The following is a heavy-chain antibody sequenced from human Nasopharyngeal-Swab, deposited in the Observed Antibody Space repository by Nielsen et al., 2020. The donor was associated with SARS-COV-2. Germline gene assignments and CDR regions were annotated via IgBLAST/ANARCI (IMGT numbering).Heavy chain of an antibody. D-gene: IGHD3-3*02. Sequence: ASVKVSCKASGYTFTSYDINWVRQATGQGLEWMGWMNPNSGNTGYAQKFQGRVTMTRNTSISTAYMELSSLRSEDTAVYYCARGISLYYYYHYMDVWGKGTTVTVSS. V-gene: IGHV1-8*01. CDR3: ARGISLYYYYHYMDV. J-gene: IGHJ6*03. CDR1: GYTFTSYD. CDR2: MNPNSGNT.